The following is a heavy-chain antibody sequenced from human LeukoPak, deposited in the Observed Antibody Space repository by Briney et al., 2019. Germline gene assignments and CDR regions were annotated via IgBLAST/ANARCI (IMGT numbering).Heavy chain of an antibody. Sequence: GGSLRLSCAASGFTFSSYSMNWVRQAPGKGLEWVSYISSSSSTIYYADSVKGRFTISRDNAKNSLYLQMNSLRAEDTAVYYCAREGGGDYGVRAFDIWGQGTMVTVSS. CDR2: ISSSSSTI. CDR1: GFTFSSYS. CDR3: AREGGGDYGVRAFDI. V-gene: IGHV3-48*04. D-gene: IGHD4-17*01. J-gene: IGHJ3*02.